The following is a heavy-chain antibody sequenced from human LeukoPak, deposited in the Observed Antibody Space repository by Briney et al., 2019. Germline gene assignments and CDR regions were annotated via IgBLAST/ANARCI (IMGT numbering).Heavy chain of an antibody. CDR3: ARVGATYDYFDY. D-gene: IGHD1-26*01. V-gene: IGHV3-30-3*01. J-gene: IGHJ4*02. CDR2: ISYDGSNK. Sequence: GGSLRLSCAAPGFTFSSYAMHWVRQAPGKGLEWVAVISYDGSNKYYADSVKGRFTISRDNSKNTLYLQMNSLRAEDTAVYYCARVGATYDYFDYWGQGTLVTVSS. CDR1: GFTFSSYA.